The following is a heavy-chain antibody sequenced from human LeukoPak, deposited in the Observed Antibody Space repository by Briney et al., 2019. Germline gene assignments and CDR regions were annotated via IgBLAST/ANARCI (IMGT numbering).Heavy chain of an antibody. J-gene: IGHJ3*02. V-gene: IGHV3-53*01. CDR3: ARGEVRGVSTLHDAFDI. D-gene: IGHD3-10*01. Sequence: GGSLRLSCAASGFTVSSNYMSWVRQAPGKGLEWVSVVYSGGSTYYADSVKGRFTISRDNSKNTLYLQMNSLRAEDTAVYYCARGEVRGVSTLHDAFDIWGQGTMVTVSS. CDR1: GFTVSSNY. CDR2: VYSGGST.